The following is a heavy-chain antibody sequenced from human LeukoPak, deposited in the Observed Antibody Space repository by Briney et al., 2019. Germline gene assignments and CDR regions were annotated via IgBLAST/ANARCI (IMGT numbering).Heavy chain of an antibody. CDR3: AHYGGNSRAFDI. CDR2: IYVSGST. J-gene: IGHJ3*02. V-gene: IGHV4-4*07. D-gene: IGHD4-23*01. Sequence: SETLSLPCTVSGGTITNYYWFWIRQPAGKGLEWIGRIYVSGSTNYNPSLKSRVTVSVDTSKNQFSLNLSSVTAADTAVYYCAHYGGNSRAFDIWGQGTMVTVSS. CDR1: GGTITNYY.